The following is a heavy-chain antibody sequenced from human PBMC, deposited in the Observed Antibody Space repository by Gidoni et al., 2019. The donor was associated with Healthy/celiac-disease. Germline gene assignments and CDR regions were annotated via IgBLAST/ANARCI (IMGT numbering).Heavy chain of an antibody. CDR1: GGSIRSSNW. CDR2: IYHSGST. J-gene: IGHJ4*02. V-gene: IGHV4-4*02. CDR3: ASIDRGRVDY. D-gene: IGHD2-15*01. Sequence: QVQLQESGPGLVKPSGTLSLTCAVSGGSIRSSNWWSWVRQPPGQGREWIGEIYHSGSTNYNPSLKSRVTISLDKSKNHFSLKLNSVTAADTAVYYCASIDRGRVDYWGQGTLVTVSS.